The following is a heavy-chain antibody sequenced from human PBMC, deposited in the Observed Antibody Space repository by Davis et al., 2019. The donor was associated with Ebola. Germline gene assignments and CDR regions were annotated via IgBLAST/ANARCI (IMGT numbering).Heavy chain of an antibody. CDR1: GFTFDDYA. Sequence: PGGSLRLSCAASGFTFDDYAMHWVRQAPGKGLEWVSRINSDGSSTSYADSVKGRFTISRDNAKNTLYLQMNSLRAEDTAVYYCAREERRWPYYYYYGKDVWGQGTTVTVSS. CDR2: INSDGSST. D-gene: IGHD1-1*01. J-gene: IGHJ6*02. V-gene: IGHV3-74*01. CDR3: AREERRWPYYYYYGKDV.